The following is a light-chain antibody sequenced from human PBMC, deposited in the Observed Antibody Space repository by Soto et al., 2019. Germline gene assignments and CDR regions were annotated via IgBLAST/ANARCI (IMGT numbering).Light chain of an antibody. V-gene: IGKV1-5*01. CDR2: DAS. CDR3: QHYFRYPWT. Sequence: DIQLTQSPSSLSASVGDIVNITCRASQSISTWLAWYQQQPGRAPRLLIYDASTLQSGVPSTFSGSGSGTEFTLTISSLQPDDFSSYYCQHYFRYPWTFGQGTKVDIK. J-gene: IGKJ1*01. CDR1: QSISTW.